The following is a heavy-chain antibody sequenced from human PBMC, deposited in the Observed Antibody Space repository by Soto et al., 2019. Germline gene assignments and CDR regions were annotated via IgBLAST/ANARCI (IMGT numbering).Heavy chain of an antibody. CDR2: IYYSGST. J-gene: IGHJ4*02. CDR1: GGSISSSSYY. V-gene: IGHV4-39*01. Sequence: SETLSLTCTVSGGSISSSSYYWGWIRQPPGKGLEWIGSIYYSGSTYYNPSLKSRVTISVDTSKNQFSLKLSSVTAADTAVYYCASRGWELLVWARYFDYWGQGTLVNVS. D-gene: IGHD1-26*01. CDR3: ASRGWELLVWARYFDY.